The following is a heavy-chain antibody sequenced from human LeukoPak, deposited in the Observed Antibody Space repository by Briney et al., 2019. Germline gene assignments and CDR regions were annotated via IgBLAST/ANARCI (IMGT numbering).Heavy chain of an antibody. J-gene: IGHJ4*02. CDR3: VRGDCSGGSCYAFFDY. CDR1: GGTFSSYA. D-gene: IGHD2-15*01. V-gene: IGHV1-69*04. CDR2: IIPILGIA. Sequence: GASVKVSCKASGGTFSSYAISWARQAPGQGLEWMGRIIPILGIANYAQKFQGRVTITADKSTSTAYMELSSLRSEDTAVYYCVRGDCSGGSCYAFFDYWGQGTLVTVSS.